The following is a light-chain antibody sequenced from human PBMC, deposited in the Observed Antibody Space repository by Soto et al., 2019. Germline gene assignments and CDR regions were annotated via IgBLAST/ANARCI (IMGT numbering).Light chain of an antibody. Sequence: EIVMTQSPATLSVSPGERATLSCRASQSVSSNLAWYQQKPCQAPRLLIYGASTRSTGIPPRFRGSGSGTEFTLPLSSLQSEDFAVYYCPHRNNWPRTFGQGTKVEIK. CDR1: QSVSSN. J-gene: IGKJ1*01. CDR2: GAS. V-gene: IGKV3-15*01. CDR3: PHRNNWPRT.